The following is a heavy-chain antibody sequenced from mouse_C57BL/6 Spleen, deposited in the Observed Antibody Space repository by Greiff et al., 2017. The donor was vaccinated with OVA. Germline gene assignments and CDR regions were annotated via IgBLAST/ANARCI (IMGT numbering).Heavy chain of an antibody. CDR1: GYTFTSYW. D-gene: IGHD1-1*01. Sequence: QVQLQQPGAGLVRPGSSVKLSCKASGYTFTSYWMHWVKQRPIQGLEWIGNIDPSDSETHYNQKFKDKATLTVDKSSSTAYMQLSSLTSEDSAVYYCARGYYYGKNFDVWGTGTTVTVSS. CDR2: IDPSDSET. V-gene: IGHV1-52*01. J-gene: IGHJ1*03. CDR3: ARGYYYGKNFDV.